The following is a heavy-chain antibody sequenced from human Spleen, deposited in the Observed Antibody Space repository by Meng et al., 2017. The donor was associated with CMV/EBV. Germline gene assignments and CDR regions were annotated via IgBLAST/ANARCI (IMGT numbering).Heavy chain of an antibody. CDR3: ARVLGNNWFDP. J-gene: IGHJ5*02. CDR2: IYYSGST. D-gene: IGHD7-27*01. CDR1: GGSVSSGSCY. V-gene: IGHV4-61*01. Sequence: CTVSGGSVSSGSCYWSWIRQPPGKGLEWIGYIYYSGSTNYNPSLKSRVTISVDTSKNQFSLKLSSVTAADTAVYYCARVLGNNWFDPWGQGTLVTVSS.